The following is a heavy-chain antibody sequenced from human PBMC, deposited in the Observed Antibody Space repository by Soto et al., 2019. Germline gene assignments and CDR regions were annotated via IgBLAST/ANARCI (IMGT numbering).Heavy chain of an antibody. CDR1: GYTFTGYY. V-gene: IGHV1-24*01. CDR3: ATTSTNAGY. D-gene: IGHD1-1*01. CDR2: FDPEDGET. J-gene: IGHJ4*02. Sequence: GASVKVSCKASGYTFTGYYMHWVRQAPGKGLEWMGGFDPEDGETIYAQKFQGRVTMTEDTSTDTAYMELSSLRSEDTAVYYCATTSTNAGYWGQGTLVTVSS.